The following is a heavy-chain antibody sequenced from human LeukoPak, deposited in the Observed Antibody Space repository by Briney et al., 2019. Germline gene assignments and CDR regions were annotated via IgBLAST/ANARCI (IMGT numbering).Heavy chain of an antibody. D-gene: IGHD3-10*01. V-gene: IGHV3-66*01. J-gene: IGHJ3*02. CDR3: ARGSAHDAFDI. CDR1: GFTVSNNY. CDR2: IYSGGST. Sequence: GGSLRLSCAASGFTVSNNYMSWVRPAPGKGLEWVSVIYSGGSTYYADSVKGRFTISRDNSKNTLYLQMNSLRAEDTAVYYCARGSAHDAFDIWGQGTMVGVSS.